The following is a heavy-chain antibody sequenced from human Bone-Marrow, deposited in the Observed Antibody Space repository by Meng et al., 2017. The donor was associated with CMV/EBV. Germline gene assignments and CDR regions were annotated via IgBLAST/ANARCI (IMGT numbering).Heavy chain of an antibody. J-gene: IGHJ4*02. V-gene: IGHV3-7*01. CDR2: IKQDGSEK. D-gene: IGHD5-18*01. Sequence: GGSLRLSCAASGFTFSSYWMSWVRQAPGKGLEWVANIKQDGSEKYYVDSVKGRFTISRDNAKNSLYLQMNSLRAEDTAVYYCARVWGYSYGPRYFDYWGQGTLVTVSS. CDR1: GFTFSSYW. CDR3: ARVWGYSYGPRYFDY.